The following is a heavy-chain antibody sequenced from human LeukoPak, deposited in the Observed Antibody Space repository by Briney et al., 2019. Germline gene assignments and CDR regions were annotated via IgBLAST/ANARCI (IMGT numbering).Heavy chain of an antibody. CDR1: GGSFSGYY. J-gene: IGHJ6*03. CDR3: ARTPSDSSWYSYYYYYYMDV. D-gene: IGHD6-13*01. V-gene: IGHV4-34*01. Sequence: PSETLSLTCAVYGGSFSGYYWSWIRQPPGKGLEWIGEINHSGSTNYNPSLKSRVTISVVTSKNQFSLKLSSVTAADTAVYYCARTPSDSSWYSYYYYYYMDVWGKGTTVTVSS. CDR2: INHSGST.